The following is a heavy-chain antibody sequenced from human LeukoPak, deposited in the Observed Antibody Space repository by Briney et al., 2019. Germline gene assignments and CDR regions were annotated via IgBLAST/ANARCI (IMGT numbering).Heavy chain of an antibody. J-gene: IGHJ4*02. CDR2: ISWNRGSI. D-gene: IGHD3-10*01. V-gene: IGHV3-9*03. Sequence: GGSLRLSCAASGFTFDDYAMHWVRQAPGRGLEWVSGISWNRGSIGYADSVKGRFTISRDNAKNSLYLQMNSLRAEDMALYYCAKSRDYYYGSGNFDYWGQGTLVTVSS. CDR1: GFTFDDYA. CDR3: AKSRDYYYGSGNFDY.